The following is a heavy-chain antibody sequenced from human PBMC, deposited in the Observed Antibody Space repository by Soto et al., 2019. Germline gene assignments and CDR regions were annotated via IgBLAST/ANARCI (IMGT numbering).Heavy chain of an antibody. V-gene: IGHV1-18*01. J-gene: IGHJ4*02. CDR1: GYGLTSYG. CDR3: ASGWFGEFVYYFDY. D-gene: IGHD3-10*01. CDR2: ISAFNGNT. Sequence: ASVKGSWKASGYGLTSYGISWVRQAPGQGLEWMGWISAFNGNTNYAQKLQGRVTMTTDTSTSTAYMELRSLRSDDTAVYYCASGWFGEFVYYFDYWGQGTLVTGSS.